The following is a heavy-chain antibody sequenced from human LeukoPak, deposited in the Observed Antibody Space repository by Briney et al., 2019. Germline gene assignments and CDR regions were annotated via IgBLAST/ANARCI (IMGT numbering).Heavy chain of an antibody. CDR1: GGTFSSYA. CDR3: ARDWVAVAGTFQGNFDY. Sequence: SVKVSCKASGGTFSSYAISWVRQAPGQGLEWMGGIIPIFGTANYAQKFQGRVAITADESTSTAYTELSSLRSEDTAVYYCARDWVAVAGTFQGNFDYWGQGTLVTVSS. V-gene: IGHV1-69*13. J-gene: IGHJ4*02. CDR2: IIPIFGTA. D-gene: IGHD6-19*01.